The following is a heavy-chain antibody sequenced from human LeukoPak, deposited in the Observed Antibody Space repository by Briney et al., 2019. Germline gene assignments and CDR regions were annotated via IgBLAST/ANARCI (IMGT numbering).Heavy chain of an antibody. Sequence: EASVTVSCKASGYTFTGYYMHWVRQAPGQGLEWMGWINPNRGETDYAQNFQGRVTMTRDTSINTAYMDLNRLRPDDTAVYYCVRSPTPGTYYNRPYYFDYWGQGTLVTVSS. CDR3: VRSPTPGTYYNRPYYFDY. CDR1: GYTFTGYY. D-gene: IGHD3-10*01. V-gene: IGHV1-2*02. J-gene: IGHJ4*02. CDR2: INPNRGET.